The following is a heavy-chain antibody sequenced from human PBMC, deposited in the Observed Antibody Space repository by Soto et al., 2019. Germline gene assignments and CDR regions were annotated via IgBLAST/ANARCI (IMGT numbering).Heavy chain of an antibody. CDR2: IYYRGST. Sequence: QVQLQESGPGLVKPSQTLSLTCTVSGGSISSGGYYWSWIRQHPGKGLEWIGYIYYRGSTYYNPSLKSRVTISVDTSKNQFSLKLSAVTAADTAVYYCARERLGPNWFGELLPHAFDIWGQGTMVTVSS. J-gene: IGHJ3*02. V-gene: IGHV4-31*03. CDR3: ARERLGPNWFGELLPHAFDI. D-gene: IGHD3-10*01. CDR1: GGSISSGGYY.